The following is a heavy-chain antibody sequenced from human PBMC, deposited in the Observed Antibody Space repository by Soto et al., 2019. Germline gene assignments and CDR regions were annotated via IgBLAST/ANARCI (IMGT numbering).Heavy chain of an antibody. CDR1: GRSLSGYY. CDR3: AREGGRSSSWSRAVGY. Sequence: SETLSLTCAVYGRSLSGYYWSWIRQPPGKGLEWIGEINHSGSTNYNPSLKSRVTISVDTSKNQFSLKLSSVTAADTAVYYCAREGGRSSSWSRAVGYWGQGTLVTVSS. V-gene: IGHV4-34*01. D-gene: IGHD6-13*01. CDR2: INHSGST. J-gene: IGHJ4*02.